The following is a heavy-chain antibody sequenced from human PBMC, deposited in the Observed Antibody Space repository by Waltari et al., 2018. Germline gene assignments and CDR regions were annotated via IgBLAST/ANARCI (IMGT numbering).Heavy chain of an antibody. V-gene: IGHV5-51*01. D-gene: IGHD6-6*01. CDR1: GYSFPSYW. CDR2: IYPGDSDT. J-gene: IGHJ4*02. Sequence: EVQLVQSGAEVKKPGESLTISCKGSGYSFPSYWIGWVRQMPGKGLEWRGIIYPGDSDTRYSPAVQGQVTISADKSISTAYLQWSSLKASDTAMYYCARFLQGSSSPHFDYWGQGTLVTVSS. CDR3: ARFLQGSSSPHFDY.